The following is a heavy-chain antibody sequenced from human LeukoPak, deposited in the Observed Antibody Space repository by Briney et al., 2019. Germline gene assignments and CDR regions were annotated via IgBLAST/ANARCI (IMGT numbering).Heavy chain of an antibody. V-gene: IGHV3-15*01. D-gene: IGHD4-17*01. CDR2: IKSRTDGGTT. CDR3: TTGVNYGDSPFDY. CDR1: GFTFSNAW. J-gene: IGHJ4*02. Sequence: KSGGSLRLSCAASGFTFSNAWMSWVRQAPGKGLEWVGRIKSRTDGGTTDYAAPVKGRCTISRDDSKNTLYLQMNSLKTEDTAVYYCTTGVNYGDSPFDYWDQGTLVTVSS.